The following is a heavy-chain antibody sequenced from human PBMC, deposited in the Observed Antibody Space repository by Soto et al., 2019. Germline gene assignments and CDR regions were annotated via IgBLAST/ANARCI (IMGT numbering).Heavy chain of an antibody. J-gene: IGHJ4*02. D-gene: IGHD3-16*01. CDR3: ARQAKIGDRSQFYFDS. V-gene: IGHV3-15*01. CDR1: GLSFDRAW. Sequence: EVQLVESGGGLVKPGGSLTLSCSASGLSFDRAWASWVRQAPGRGLEWVGLIKTKTDGGTTDYAAFVKGRFIISRDNSQDTLYLQMDSLRPDDTAVYYCARQAKIGDRSQFYFDSWGQGTLVTVSS. CDR2: IKTKTDGGTT.